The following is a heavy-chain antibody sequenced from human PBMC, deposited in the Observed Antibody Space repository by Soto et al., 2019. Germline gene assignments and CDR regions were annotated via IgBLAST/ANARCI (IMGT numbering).Heavy chain of an antibody. J-gene: IGHJ4*02. CDR3: ATVFEH. CDR1: GITFSGYW. V-gene: IGHV3-74*01. Sequence: EVQLVESGGGSVQPGGSLRLSCVASGITFSGYWMHWVRQVPGKGLVWVARVDSDGSGTSYADSAKGRFTISRDNAKNALYLLMNSLRVEDTAVYYCATVFEHWGQGIPVTVSS. CDR2: VDSDGSGT.